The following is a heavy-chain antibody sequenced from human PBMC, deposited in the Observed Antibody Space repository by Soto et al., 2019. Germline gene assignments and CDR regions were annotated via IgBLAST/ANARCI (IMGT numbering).Heavy chain of an antibody. CDR3: TTATDPSYYDYGMHV. D-gene: IGHD1-26*01. V-gene: IGHV3-15*01. CDR2: MKSKTEGETT. Sequence: GALRLSCEDPGFSFSIAWMSWVSQALGKGLEWLGRMKSKTEGETTDYAALVKGRFTISRDDSKNTLYLQMNSLKTEDTAVYYCTTATDPSYYDYGMHVWGQGTTV. CDR1: GFSFSIAW. J-gene: IGHJ6*02.